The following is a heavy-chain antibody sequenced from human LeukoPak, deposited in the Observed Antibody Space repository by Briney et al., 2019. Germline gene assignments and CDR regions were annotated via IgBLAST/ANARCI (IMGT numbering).Heavy chain of an antibody. CDR3: ARVVVGPTGVWFDP. D-gene: IGHD1-26*01. Sequence: VASVKVSCKASGYTFTSYGISWVRQAPGQGLEWMGWISTYNGNTNYAQKLQGRVTMTTDTSTSIAYMELRSLRSDDTAVYYCARVVVGPTGVWFDPWGQGTLVTVSS. J-gene: IGHJ5*02. CDR1: GYTFTSYG. CDR2: ISTYNGNT. V-gene: IGHV1-18*01.